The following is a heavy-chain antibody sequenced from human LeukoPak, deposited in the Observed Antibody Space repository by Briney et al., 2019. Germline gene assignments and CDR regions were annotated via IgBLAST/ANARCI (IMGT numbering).Heavy chain of an antibody. D-gene: IGHD3-10*01. CDR1: GFTFDDSA. Sequence: GGSLRLSCAASGFTFDDSAMHWVRQAPGKGLEWVSGISWNNYNLGYADSVKGRFTISRDTASNTMHLEMNNLRIEDTAVYYCMRDYMGWFDPWGQGSLVTVSS. V-gene: IGHV3-9*01. CDR3: MRDYMGWFDP. J-gene: IGHJ5*02. CDR2: ISWNNYNL.